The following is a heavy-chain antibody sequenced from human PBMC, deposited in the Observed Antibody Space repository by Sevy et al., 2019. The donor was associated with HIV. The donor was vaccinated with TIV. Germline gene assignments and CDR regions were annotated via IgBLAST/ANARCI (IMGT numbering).Heavy chain of an antibody. Sequence: GGSLRLSCAASGFTFSDYAMHWVRQAPGKGLEWLSYISYDERDIYYLDSVRGRFSVSRDISKRTLFLQMNDLRPEDTAGYYCARRDVNHQYLMDYWGQGILVTVSS. D-gene: IGHD2-8*01. CDR2: ISYDERDI. CDR3: ARRDVNHQYLMDY. J-gene: IGHJ4*02. CDR1: GFTFSDYA. V-gene: IGHV3-30*03.